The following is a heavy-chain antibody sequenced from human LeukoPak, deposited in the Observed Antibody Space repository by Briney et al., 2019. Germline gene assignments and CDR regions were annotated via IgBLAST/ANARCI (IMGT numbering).Heavy chain of an antibody. CDR1: GFTVSSNY. CDR3: ARGDYYDSSGYPNDY. J-gene: IGHJ4*02. Sequence: PGGSLRLSCAASGFTVSSNYMSWVRQAPGKGLEWVSVIYSGGSTYYADSVKGRFTISRDNSKNTLYLQMNSLRAEDTAVYYCARGDYYDSSGYPNDYWGQGTLVTVSS. V-gene: IGHV3-53*01. CDR2: IYSGGST. D-gene: IGHD3-22*01.